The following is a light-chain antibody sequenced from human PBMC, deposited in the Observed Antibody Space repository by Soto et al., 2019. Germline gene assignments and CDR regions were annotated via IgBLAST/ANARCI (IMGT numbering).Light chain of an antibody. Sequence: EVVLTQSPGTLSLSPGERVTLSCRASQSVYSSYLAWYQQRPGQAPRLLIYGASSRATGIPDRFTGSGSGTDFTLTITRLEPEDFQVYYCQQYGSSLLSLGGGTKVDIK. J-gene: IGKJ4*01. CDR3: QQYGSSLLS. V-gene: IGKV3-20*01. CDR2: GAS. CDR1: QSVYSSY.